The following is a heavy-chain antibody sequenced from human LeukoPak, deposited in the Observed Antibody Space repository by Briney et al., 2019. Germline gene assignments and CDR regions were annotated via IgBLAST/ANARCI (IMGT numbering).Heavy chain of an antibody. J-gene: IGHJ4*02. V-gene: IGHV3-33*06. CDR2: IWYDGSNK. CDR1: GFTFSSYG. Sequence: PGRSLRLSCAASGFTFSSYGMHWVRQAPGKGLEWVAVIWYDGSNKYYADSAKGRFTISRDNSKNTLYLQMNSLRAEDTAVYYCAKSDGITIFAWGQGTLVTVSS. CDR3: AKSDGITIFA. D-gene: IGHD3-3*01.